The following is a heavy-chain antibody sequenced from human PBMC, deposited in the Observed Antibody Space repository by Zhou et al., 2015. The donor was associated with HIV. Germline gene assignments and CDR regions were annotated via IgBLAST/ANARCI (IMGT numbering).Heavy chain of an antibody. CDR1: GYTFTNYD. Sequence: QVQLMQSGAEVKKPGASVKVSCKASGYTFTNYDINWVRQATGQGLEWMGWMNTNNGRTGYAQKFQGRVTITRDTSASTAYMELSSLRSEDTAVYYCARSLVGATKGGYWGQGTLVTVSS. D-gene: IGHD1-26*01. J-gene: IGHJ4*02. CDR2: MNTNNGRT. CDR3: ARSLVGATKGGY. V-gene: IGHV1-8*01.